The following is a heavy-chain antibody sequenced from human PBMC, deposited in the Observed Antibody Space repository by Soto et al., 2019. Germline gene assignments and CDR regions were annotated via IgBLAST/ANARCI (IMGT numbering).Heavy chain of an antibody. D-gene: IGHD3-22*01. V-gene: IGHV3-30-3*01. CDR1: GFTFSSYA. CDR3: ARETYYYDSSGYLSGMDV. CDR2: ISYDGSNK. Sequence: GGSLRLSCAASGFTFSSYAMHWVRQAPGKGLEWVAVISYDGSNKYYADSVKGRFTISRDNSKNTLYLQMNSLRAEDTAVYYCARETYYYDSSGYLSGMDVWGQGTTVTVSS. J-gene: IGHJ6*02.